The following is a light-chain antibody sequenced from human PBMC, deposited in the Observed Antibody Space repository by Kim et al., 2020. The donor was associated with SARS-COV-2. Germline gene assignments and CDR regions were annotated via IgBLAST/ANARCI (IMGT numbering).Light chain of an antibody. CDR3: QVWDSSSDHHVV. V-gene: IGLV3-21*04. Sequence: PGKAARITCGGNNIRSKSVHWYQQKPGQAPVLVIYYDSDRPSGIPERFSGSNSGNTATLTISRVEAGDEADYYCQVWDSSSDHHVVFGGGTQLTVL. CDR1: NIRSKS. J-gene: IGLJ2*01. CDR2: YDS.